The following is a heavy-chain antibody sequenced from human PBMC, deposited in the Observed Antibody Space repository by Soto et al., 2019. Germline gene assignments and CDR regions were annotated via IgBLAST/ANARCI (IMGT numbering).Heavy chain of an antibody. V-gene: IGHV4-39*01. CDR1: GGSISSSSYY. Sequence: TLSLTCTVSGGSISSSSYYWGWIRQPPGKGLEWIGSIYYSGSTYYNPSLKSRVTISVDTSKNQFSLKLSSVTAADTAVYYCARLGYDFWSGYQNWFDPWGQGTLVTVSS. D-gene: IGHD3-3*01. CDR3: ARLGYDFWSGYQNWFDP. J-gene: IGHJ5*02. CDR2: IYYSGST.